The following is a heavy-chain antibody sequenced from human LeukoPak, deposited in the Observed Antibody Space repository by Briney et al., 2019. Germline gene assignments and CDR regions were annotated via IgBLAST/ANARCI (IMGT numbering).Heavy chain of an antibody. J-gene: IGHJ5*02. Sequence: ASVKVSCKASGGTFCSYAISWVRQAPGQGLEWMGGIIPIFGTANYAQKFQGRVTITADKSTSTAYMELSSLRSEDTAVYYCARDLEYCSGGSCSPPWGQGTLVTVSS. CDR3: ARDLEYCSGGSCSPP. CDR2: IIPIFGTA. CDR1: GGTFCSYA. D-gene: IGHD2-15*01. V-gene: IGHV1-69*06.